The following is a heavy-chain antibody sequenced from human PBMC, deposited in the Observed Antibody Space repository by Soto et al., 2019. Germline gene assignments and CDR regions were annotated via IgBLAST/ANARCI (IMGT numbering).Heavy chain of an antibody. CDR2: IYYSGST. CDR3: ARREGEGYWDFDL. J-gene: IGHJ2*01. V-gene: IGHV4-59*08. D-gene: IGHD3-16*01. Sequence: QVQLQESGPGLVKPSETLSLPCTVSGGSISNYYWSWIRQPPGKGLEWIGYIYYSGSTNYNPSLKRRVTISVDTSKNPFSLKLSSVTAADTAVYYGARREGEGYWDFDLWGRGTLVTVSS. CDR1: GGSISNYY.